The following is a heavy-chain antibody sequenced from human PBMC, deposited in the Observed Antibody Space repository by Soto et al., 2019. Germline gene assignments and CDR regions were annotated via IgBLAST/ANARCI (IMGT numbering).Heavy chain of an antibody. V-gene: IGHV3-23*01. CDR3: AKPRVAVDGSPYYFDY. D-gene: IGHD6-19*01. CDR2: ISGSGGST. Sequence: GGSQILSCAASGFTCSGYSMSWVRQAQGKGLEWVSAISGSGGSTYYADSVKGRFTISRDSSKNTLYLQMNSLRAEDTAVYYCAKPRVAVDGSPYYFDYWGQGTLVTVSS. J-gene: IGHJ4*02. CDR1: GFTCSGYS.